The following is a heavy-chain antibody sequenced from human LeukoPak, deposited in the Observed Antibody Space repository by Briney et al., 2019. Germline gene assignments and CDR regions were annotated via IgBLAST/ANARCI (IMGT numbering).Heavy chain of an antibody. CDR2: ISGSGST. J-gene: IGHJ4*02. CDR3: ATDVNVLLDY. CDR1: GFTFSSYA. D-gene: IGHD3-16*01. Sequence: GRSLRLSCADSGFTFSSYAMSWVRQAPGKGLEWVSAISGSGSTYYADSVKGRFTISRDNSKNTLYLQMNSLRAEDTAVYYCATDVNVLLDYWGQGTLVTVSS. V-gene: IGHV3-23*01.